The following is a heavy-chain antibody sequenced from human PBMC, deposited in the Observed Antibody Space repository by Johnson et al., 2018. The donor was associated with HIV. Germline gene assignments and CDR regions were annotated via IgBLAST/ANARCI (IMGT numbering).Heavy chain of an antibody. D-gene: IGHD5-18*01. V-gene: IGHV3-30*18. CDR3: AKGEAQEGWIQIRLYAFDF. CDR1: GFTFSSYG. CDR2: ISYDGSNK. Sequence: QVQLVESGGGLIQPGGSLRLSCAASGFTFSSYGMHWVRQAPGNGLEWVTVISYDGSNKYYADSVKGRVTISRDSSKNTLYRQINSLRPEDSAVYYCAKGEAQEGWIQIRLYAFDFWGQGTLVTVSS. J-gene: IGHJ3*01.